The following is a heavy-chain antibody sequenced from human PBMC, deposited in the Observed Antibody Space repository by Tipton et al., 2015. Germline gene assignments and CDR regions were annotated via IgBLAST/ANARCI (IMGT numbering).Heavy chain of an antibody. Sequence: QLVQSGAEVKKPGASVKVSCKAFGYTFTSYDISWVRQATGQGLEWMGWMNPHSGNTGYAQEFQGRVTMTRNTSINTAYMELSSLRSEDTAIYYCARGVRGTYGDWFDPWGQGTLVTVSS. J-gene: IGHJ5*02. CDR1: GYTFTSYD. CDR3: ARGVRGTYGDWFDP. V-gene: IGHV1-8*01. D-gene: IGHD1-14*01. CDR2: MNPHSGNT.